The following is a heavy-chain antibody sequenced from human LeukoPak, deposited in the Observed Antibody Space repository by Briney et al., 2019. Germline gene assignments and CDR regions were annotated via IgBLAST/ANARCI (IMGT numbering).Heavy chain of an antibody. Sequence: PSETLSLTCTVSGDSIISGGSYWSWIRQHPGKGLEWIAYIYFSGITYYNPSLKSRVTMSVDTSKNQFSLNLTSVTAADTTVYYCARDRSGGSGNDAFDIWGQGTMVIVSS. CDR1: GDSIISGGSY. CDR3: ARDRSGGSGNDAFDI. V-gene: IGHV4-31*03. J-gene: IGHJ3*02. D-gene: IGHD2-15*01. CDR2: IYFSGIT.